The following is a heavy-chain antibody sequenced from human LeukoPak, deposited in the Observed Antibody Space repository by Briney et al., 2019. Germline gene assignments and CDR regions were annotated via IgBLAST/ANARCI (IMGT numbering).Heavy chain of an antibody. V-gene: IGHV3-21*01. CDR1: GFSLNSYN. CDR2: ILIDGNSL. Sequence: GGSLRLSCAPSGFSLNSYNMNCVRQAPGKGLEWVASILIDGNSLHYEDSVRGRFTISRDGSKKSLYLQMSDLRAEDTAVYYCARGLSLDYWGQGTLVTVSS. CDR3: ARGLSLDY. J-gene: IGHJ4*02.